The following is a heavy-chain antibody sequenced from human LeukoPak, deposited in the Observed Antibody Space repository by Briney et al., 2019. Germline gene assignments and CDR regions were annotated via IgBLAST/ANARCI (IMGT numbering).Heavy chain of an antibody. Sequence: GESLKISCKGSGYKFTNYWIGWVRQMPGKGLEWMGVIYPGDSDTRYSPSFQGQVTISADKSISTAYLQWSSLKASDTAMYYCARAYSSSWPDYWGQGTLVTVSS. CDR1: GYKFTNYW. J-gene: IGHJ4*02. D-gene: IGHD6-13*01. V-gene: IGHV5-51*01. CDR3: ARAYSSSWPDY. CDR2: IYPGDSDT.